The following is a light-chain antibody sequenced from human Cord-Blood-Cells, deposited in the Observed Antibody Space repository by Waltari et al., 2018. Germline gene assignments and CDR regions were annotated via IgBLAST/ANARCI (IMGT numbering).Light chain of an antibody. Sequence: EIVLTQSPATLSLSPGERATLSCRASQSVSSYLAWYQQKPGQAPRLLIYDASNRATGIPARFSGSGSVTYFTLTISSLEPEDFAVYYCQQRSNWPLTFGPGTKVDIK. V-gene: IGKV3-11*01. CDR2: DAS. CDR1: QSVSSY. CDR3: QQRSNWPLT. J-gene: IGKJ3*01.